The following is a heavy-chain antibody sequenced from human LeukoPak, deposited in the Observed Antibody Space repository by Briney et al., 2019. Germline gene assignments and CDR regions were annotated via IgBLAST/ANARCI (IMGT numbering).Heavy chain of an antibody. V-gene: IGHV3-53*01. J-gene: IGHJ4*02. CDR1: GFTVSSSY. Sequence: GGSLRLSCAASGFTVSSSYMSWVRQAPGKGLEWVSVIYSGGSTYYADSVKGRFTISRDNSKNTLYLQMNSLRAEDTAVYYCASVEVTGLGLDYWGQGTLVTVSS. CDR3: ASVEVTGLGLDY. D-gene: IGHD1-14*01. CDR2: IYSGGST.